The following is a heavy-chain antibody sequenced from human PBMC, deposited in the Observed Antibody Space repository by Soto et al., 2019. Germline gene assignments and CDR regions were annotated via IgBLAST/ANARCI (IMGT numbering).Heavy chain of an antibody. CDR1: GYTFTSYG. Sequence: ASVKVSCKASGYTFTSYGISWVRQAPGQGLEWMGWISAYNGNTNYAQKLQGRVTMTTDTSTSTAYMELRSSVTAADTAVYYCATISLKDFWSGYGLQYYFDYWGQGTLVTVSS. V-gene: IGHV1-18*01. CDR3: ATISLKDFWSGYGLQYYFDY. D-gene: IGHD3-3*01. CDR2: ISAYNGNT. J-gene: IGHJ4*02.